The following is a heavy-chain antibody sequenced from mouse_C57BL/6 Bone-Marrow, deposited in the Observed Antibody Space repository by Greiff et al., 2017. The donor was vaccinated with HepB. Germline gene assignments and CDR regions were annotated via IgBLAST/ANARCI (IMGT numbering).Heavy chain of an antibody. Sequence: VKLQESGAELVKPGASVKISCKASGYAFSSYWMNWVKQRPGKGLEWIGQIYPGDGDTNYNGKFKGKATLTADKSSSTAYMQLSSLTSEDSAVYFCARSLLRSFAYWGQGTLVTVSA. CDR1: GYAFSSYW. J-gene: IGHJ3*01. CDR3: ARSLLRSFAY. CDR2: IYPGDGDT. D-gene: IGHD1-1*01. V-gene: IGHV1-80*01.